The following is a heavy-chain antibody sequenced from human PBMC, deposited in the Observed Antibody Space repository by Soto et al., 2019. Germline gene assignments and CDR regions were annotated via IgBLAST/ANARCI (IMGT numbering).Heavy chain of an antibody. CDR1: GFTFTSSA. CDR2: VVVGSGNT. V-gene: IGHV1-58*01. Sequence: ASVKVSCKASGFTFTSSAVQWVRQARGQRLEWIGWVVVGSGNTNYAQKFQERVTITRDMSTSTAYMELSSLSSEGTAVYYCAECPRLDNMTAYYPTAIDIWGQGTTVTVSS. CDR3: AECPRLDNMTAYYPTAIDI. J-gene: IGHJ6*02. D-gene: IGHD3-9*01.